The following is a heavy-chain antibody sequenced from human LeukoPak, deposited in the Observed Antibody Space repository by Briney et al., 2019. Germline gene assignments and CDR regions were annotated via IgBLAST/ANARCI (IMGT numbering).Heavy chain of an antibody. CDR3: ARQYGDNSGSLDH. V-gene: IGHV1-18*01. D-gene: IGHD4-23*01. J-gene: IGHJ4*02. Sequence: ASVKVSCKASGYTFFTYGVTWVRQAPGQGLEWMGWISTYNGNTIAQKFQGRVTLTTDTSTSIAYMDLRSLKSDDTAVYYCARQYGDNSGSLDHWGQGTLVTVSS. CDR1: GYTFFTYG. CDR2: ISTYNGNT.